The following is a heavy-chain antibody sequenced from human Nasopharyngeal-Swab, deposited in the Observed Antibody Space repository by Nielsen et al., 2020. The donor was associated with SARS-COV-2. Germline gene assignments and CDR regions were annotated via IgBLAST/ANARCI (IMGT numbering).Heavy chain of an antibody. J-gene: IGHJ3*02. CDR2: LYSGGST. CDR3: ARGGVGYYDGSGPRDDTFDI. Sequence: WIRQPPGKGLEWVSILYSGGSTYYADSVKGRFTISRHNSKNTLYLQMNSLRAEDTAVYYCARGGVGYYDGSGPRDDTFDIWGQGTMVTVSS. V-gene: IGHV3-53*04. D-gene: IGHD3-22*01.